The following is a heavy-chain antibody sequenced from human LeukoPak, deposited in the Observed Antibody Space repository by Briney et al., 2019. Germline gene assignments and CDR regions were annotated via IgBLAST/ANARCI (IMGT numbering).Heavy chain of an antibody. V-gene: IGHV3-23*01. CDR1: GFALSNSA. J-gene: IGHJ4*02. CDR3: AKGGWEGTMNY. CDR2: IGYSDGTT. Sequence: VRSLRLSRAVSGFALSNSAVSWVRQAAGNQLNCVSTIGYSDGTTYYAVTVTGRFTISRDNSKNRVYLQMDSLRAEDTAICYCAKGGWEGTMNYWGQGTLVTVAS. D-gene: IGHD3-22*01.